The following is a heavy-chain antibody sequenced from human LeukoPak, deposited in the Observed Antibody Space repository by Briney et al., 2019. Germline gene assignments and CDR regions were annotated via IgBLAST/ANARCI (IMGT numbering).Heavy chain of an antibody. CDR2: IYPGDSRT. J-gene: IGHJ4*02. D-gene: IGHD2-2*01. CDR3: ARHLSDITSSPNY. V-gene: IGHV5-51*01. CDR1: GYSFTSYW. Sequence: GESLKISCKGSGYSFTSYWVGWVRQMPGKGLEWMVIIYPGDSRTTYSTSFQDQVTISADKSISTAYLPWTSLKASDTAMYYCARHLSDITSSPNYWGPGTLVTVSS.